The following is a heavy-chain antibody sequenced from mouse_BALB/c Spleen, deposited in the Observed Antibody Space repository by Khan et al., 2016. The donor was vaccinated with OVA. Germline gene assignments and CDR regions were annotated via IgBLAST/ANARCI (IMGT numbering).Heavy chain of an antibody. CDR3: AREEALYYFDY. CDR2: IYPGTDNT. V-gene: IGHV1S132*01. Sequence: QVRLQQSGAELVRPGASVRLSCKTSGYIFTSYWIHWVKQRSGQGLEWIARIYPGTDNTYYNEKLKDKATLTADKSSSTAYMQLSRLKSEDSAVYFCAREEALYYFDYWGQGTTLTVSS. D-gene: IGHD3-2*02. CDR1: GYIFTSYW. J-gene: IGHJ2*01.